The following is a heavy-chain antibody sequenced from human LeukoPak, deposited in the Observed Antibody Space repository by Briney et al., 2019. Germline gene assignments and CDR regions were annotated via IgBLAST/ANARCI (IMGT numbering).Heavy chain of an antibody. Sequence: ASVKVSCKVSGYTLTELSMHWVRQAPGKGLEWMGGFDPEDGEAIYAQKFQGRVTMTEDTSTDTAYMELSSLRSEDTAVYYCATTLGYCSSTSCHNWFDPWGQGTLVTVSS. CDR3: ATTLGYCSSTSCHNWFDP. V-gene: IGHV1-24*01. CDR1: GYTLTELS. D-gene: IGHD2-2*01. J-gene: IGHJ5*02. CDR2: FDPEDGEA.